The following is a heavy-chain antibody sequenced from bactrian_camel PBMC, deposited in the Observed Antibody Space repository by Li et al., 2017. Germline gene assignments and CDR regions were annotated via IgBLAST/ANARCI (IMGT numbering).Heavy chain of an antibody. CDR2: IDSGGIT. J-gene: IGHJ4*01. V-gene: IGHV3S55*01. D-gene: IGHD5*01. CDR1: GFTFSSYS. Sequence: HVQLVESGGGSVQAGGSLRLSCAASGFTFSSYSMGWFRQAPGKEREDVAAIDSGGITTHADSVKGRFTISRGNAKDTLDLQMNSLKPVDTATYYCAATWGSVNVGMILSTSEYQYWGQGTQVTVS. CDR3: AATWGSVNVGMILSTSEYQY.